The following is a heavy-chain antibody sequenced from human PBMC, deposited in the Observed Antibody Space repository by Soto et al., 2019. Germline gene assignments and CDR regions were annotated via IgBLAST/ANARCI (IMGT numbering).Heavy chain of an antibody. CDR2: IYYSGST. CDR1: GGSISSSSYY. Sequence: QLQLQESGPGLVKPSETLSLTCTVSGGSISSSSYYWGWIRQPPGKGLEWIGSIYYSGSTYYNPSLKSRVTISLDTSKNQFSLKLSSVTAADTAVYYCARPMSLIAVAGVWGDWYFDLWGRGTLVTVSS. J-gene: IGHJ2*01. V-gene: IGHV4-39*01. CDR3: ARPMSLIAVAGVWGDWYFDL. D-gene: IGHD6-19*01.